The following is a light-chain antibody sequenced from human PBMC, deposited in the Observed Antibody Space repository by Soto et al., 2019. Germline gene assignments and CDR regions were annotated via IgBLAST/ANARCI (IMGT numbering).Light chain of an antibody. CDR2: RTS. V-gene: IGKV3-15*01. Sequence: EIVMTKSPATLSVSPGERATLSCRASKSISSNLAWYQQKPGQAPRLLMFRTSSRATGFPARFSGSGSGTEFNLTIRSLQSEDFGVYYCQQYNNWPRATFGGVTKVEIK. CDR1: KSISSN. J-gene: IGKJ4*01. CDR3: QQYNNWPRAT.